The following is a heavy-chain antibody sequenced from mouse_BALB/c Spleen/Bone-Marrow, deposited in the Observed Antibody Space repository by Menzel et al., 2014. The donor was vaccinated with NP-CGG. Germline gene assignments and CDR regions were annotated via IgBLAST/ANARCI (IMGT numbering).Heavy chain of an antibody. V-gene: IGHV2-5*01. CDR2: IWRGGST. J-gene: IGHJ4*01. Sequence: FSLTNYGVHWVRQSPGKGLEWLGVIWRGGSTDYNAAFMSRLSITRDNSKSQVFFKMNSLQADDTAIYYCAKNRRGTRAMDYWGQGTSVTVSS. CDR3: AKNRRGTRAMDY. CDR1: FSLTNYG. D-gene: IGHD3-3*01.